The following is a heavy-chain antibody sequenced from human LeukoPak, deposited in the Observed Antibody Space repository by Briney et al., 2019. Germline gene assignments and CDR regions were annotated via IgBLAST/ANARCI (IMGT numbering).Heavy chain of an antibody. CDR2: IYPGDSNT. V-gene: IGHV5-51*01. Sequence: GESLKISCKGSGYSFSNYWIGWVRQMPGKGLEWMGIIYPGDSNTRYSPSFQGQVTISADKSISTAYLQWTSLKASDTAIYYCARQPLVRDCGGDCEFDYWGQGTRVSVSS. D-gene: IGHD2-21*02. CDR3: ARQPLVRDCGGDCEFDY. CDR1: GYSFSNYW. J-gene: IGHJ4*02.